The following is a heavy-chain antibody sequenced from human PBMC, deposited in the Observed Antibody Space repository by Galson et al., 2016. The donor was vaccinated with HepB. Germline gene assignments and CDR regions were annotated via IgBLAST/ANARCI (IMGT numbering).Heavy chain of an antibody. CDR2: LRGSGSST. J-gene: IGHJ4*02. CDR3: AKIDSSAWYPRGVY. V-gene: IGHV3-23*01. D-gene: IGHD6-19*01. CDR1: GLTFNSYA. Sequence: SLRLSCAGSGLTFNSYAMHWVRQAPGKGLEWVSGLRGSGSSTFYADSVKGRFTISRDKSKNTVFLQMNSLRAEDMAIYYCAKIDSSAWYPRGVYWGRGTPVTVSS.